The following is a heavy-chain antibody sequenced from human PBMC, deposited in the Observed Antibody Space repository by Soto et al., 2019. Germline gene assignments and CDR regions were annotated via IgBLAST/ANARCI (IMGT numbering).Heavy chain of an antibody. CDR2: INHSGST. CDR3: ARGLHYYGSGSPLDY. D-gene: IGHD3-10*01. Sequence: SETLSLTCAVYGGSFSGYYWSWIRQPPGKGLEWIGEINHSGSTNYNPSLKSRVTISVDTSKSQFSLKLSSVTAADTAVYYCARGLHYYGSGSPLDYWGQGTLVTVSS. V-gene: IGHV4-34*01. CDR1: GGSFSGYY. J-gene: IGHJ4*02.